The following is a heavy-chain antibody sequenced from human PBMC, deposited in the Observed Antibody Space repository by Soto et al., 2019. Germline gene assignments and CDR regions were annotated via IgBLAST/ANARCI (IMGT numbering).Heavy chain of an antibody. CDR3: ARDLPEAAGHDE. V-gene: IGHV1-69*02. Sequence: SVKVSCKASGGTFSSYTISWVRQAPGQGLEWMGRIIPILGIANYAQKFQGRVTITADKSTSTAYMELSSLRSEDTAVYYCARDLPEAAGHDEWGQGTLVTVSS. CDR2: IIPILGIA. D-gene: IGHD6-25*01. J-gene: IGHJ4*02. CDR1: GGTFSSYT.